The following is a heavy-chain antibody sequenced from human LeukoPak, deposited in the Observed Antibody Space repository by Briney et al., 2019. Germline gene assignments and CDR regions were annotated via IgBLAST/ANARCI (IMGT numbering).Heavy chain of an antibody. CDR2: IIPIFGTA. Sequence: ASVKVSCKASGGTFSSYAISWVRQAPGQGLEWMGGIIPIFGTANYAQKFQGRVTITADESTSTAYMELSGQRSEDTAVYYCAREPSSELDYWGQGTLVTVSS. J-gene: IGHJ4*02. CDR3: AREPSSELDY. V-gene: IGHV1-69*13. D-gene: IGHD3-22*01. CDR1: GGTFSSYA.